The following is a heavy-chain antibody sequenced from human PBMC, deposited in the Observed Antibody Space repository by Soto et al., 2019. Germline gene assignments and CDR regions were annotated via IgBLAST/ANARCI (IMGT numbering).Heavy chain of an antibody. CDR1: GGSVSSSNYY. D-gene: IGHD3-9*01. CDR3: ARLEGLATISYYFDY. Sequence: QLQLQESGPGLVKPSETLSLTCTVSGGSVSSSNYYWGWIRQSPGKGLEWIGSIYYSGSTYYNPSLECRVTISVDKSKNQFSRKVISVTAADTAVYYCARLEGLATISYYFDYWGQGTLVTVSS. V-gene: IGHV4-39*01. J-gene: IGHJ4*02. CDR2: IYYSGST.